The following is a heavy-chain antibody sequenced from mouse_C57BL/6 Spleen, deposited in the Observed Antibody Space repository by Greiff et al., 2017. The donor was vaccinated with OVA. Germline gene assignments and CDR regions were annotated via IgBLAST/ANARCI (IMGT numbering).Heavy chain of an antibody. V-gene: IGHV5-16*01. D-gene: IGHD2-4*01. CDR3: ARVDYDYPYWYFDV. CDR2: INYDGSST. CDR1: GFTFSDYY. Sequence: DVHLVESEGGLVQPGSSMKLSCTASGFTFSDYYMAWVRQVPEKGLEWVANINYDGSSTYYLDSLKSRFIISRDNAKNILYLQMSSLKSEDTATYYCARVDYDYPYWYFDVWGTGTTVTVSS. J-gene: IGHJ1*03.